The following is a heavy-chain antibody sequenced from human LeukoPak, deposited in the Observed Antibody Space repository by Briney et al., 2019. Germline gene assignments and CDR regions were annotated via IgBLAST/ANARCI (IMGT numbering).Heavy chain of an antibody. CDR3: ARSYYSVGAFDI. Sequence: SETLSLTRAVYGGSFSGYYWSWIRQPPGKGLEWIGEINHSGSTNYNPSLKSRVNILVDTSKNQFSLSLTPVIAADTAVYYSARSYYSVGAFDIWGQRTMVTVS. CDR1: GGSFSGYY. V-gene: IGHV4-34*01. CDR2: INHSGST. D-gene: IGHD1-26*01. J-gene: IGHJ3*02.